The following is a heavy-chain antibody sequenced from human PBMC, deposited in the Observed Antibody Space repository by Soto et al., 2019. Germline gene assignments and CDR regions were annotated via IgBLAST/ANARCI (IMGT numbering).Heavy chain of an antibody. Sequence: QLQLQESGPGLVKPSETLSLTCTVSGGSISSSSYYWGWIRQPPGKGLEWIGSIYYSGSTYYNPSLKSRVTISVDTSKNQFSLKLSSVTAADTAVYYCARPRRGPVTENWFDPWGQGTLVTVSS. CDR2: IYYSGST. CDR3: ARPRRGPVTENWFDP. V-gene: IGHV4-39*01. D-gene: IGHD2-21*02. J-gene: IGHJ5*02. CDR1: GGSISSSSYY.